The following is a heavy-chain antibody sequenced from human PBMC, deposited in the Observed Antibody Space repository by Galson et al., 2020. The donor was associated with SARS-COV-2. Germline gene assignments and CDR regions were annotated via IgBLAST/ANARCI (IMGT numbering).Heavy chain of an antibody. CDR1: GFTFSNYA. CDR2: ISGSGGNT. V-gene: IGHV3-23*01. Sequence: GESLKISCAAPGFTFSNYAMSWVPQSPGKGLEWVSGISGSGGNTYYADSVKGRFTISRDNSRNTLYPQMNSLRAEDTALYYCAKVGVSGSSDYWGQGTLVTVSS. J-gene: IGHJ4*02. CDR3: AKVGVSGSSDY. D-gene: IGHD2-15*01.